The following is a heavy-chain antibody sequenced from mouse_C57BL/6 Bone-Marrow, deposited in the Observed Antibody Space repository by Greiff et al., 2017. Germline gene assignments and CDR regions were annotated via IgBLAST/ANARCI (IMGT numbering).Heavy chain of an antibody. CDR1: GFTFSSYA. D-gene: IGHD3-3*01. V-gene: IGHV5-4*03. CDR3: ARGDFGRFAY. J-gene: IGHJ3*01. Sequence: EVMLVESGGGLVKPGGSLKLSCAASGFTFSSYAMSWVRQTPEQRLEWVATISDGGSYTYYPDNVKGRFTISRDTATNNLYLQLSHLKSEDRAMYYCARGDFGRFAYWGQGTLVTVSA. CDR2: ISDGGSYT.